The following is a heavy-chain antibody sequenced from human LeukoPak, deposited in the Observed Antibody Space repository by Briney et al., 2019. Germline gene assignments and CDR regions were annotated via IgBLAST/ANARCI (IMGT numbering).Heavy chain of an antibody. CDR3: TRDKSCSSTSCQKYYFGY. CDR2: IKQDGSEK. V-gene: IGHV3-7*03. CDR1: GFTFSSYW. D-gene: IGHD2-2*01. Sequence: GGSLRLSCAAPGFTFSSYWISWVRQAPGKGLEWVANIKQDGSEKYYVDSVKGRFTISRDNAKNSLYLQMNSLRAEDTAIYYCTRDKSCSSTSCQKYYFGYWGQGTLVTVSS. J-gene: IGHJ4*02.